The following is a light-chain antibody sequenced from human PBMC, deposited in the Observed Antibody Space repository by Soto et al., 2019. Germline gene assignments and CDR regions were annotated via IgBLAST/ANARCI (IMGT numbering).Light chain of an antibody. CDR3: QQYNSYWT. Sequence: DIQMPQSPSTLSASVGDRVTITCRASQRISSWLAWYQQKPGKAPKLLIYDASSLESGVPSRFSGSGSGTEFTLTISSLQPDDFATYYCQQYNSYWTFGQGTKVEIK. V-gene: IGKV1-5*01. J-gene: IGKJ1*01. CDR1: QRISSW. CDR2: DAS.